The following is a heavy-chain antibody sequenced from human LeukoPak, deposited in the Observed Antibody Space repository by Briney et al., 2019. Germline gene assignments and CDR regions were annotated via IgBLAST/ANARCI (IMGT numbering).Heavy chain of an antibody. CDR2: IDYTGSA. Sequence: SETLSLTCTVSGGSVSSNSYYWSWVRQPPGKGLERIGFIDYTGSANYNPSLKSRVTISLDTSKNQFSVKVMSVTAADTAVYYCARIPVAKTFDYWGQGTLVTVSS. D-gene: IGHD6-19*01. CDR3: ARIPVAKTFDY. V-gene: IGHV4-61*01. J-gene: IGHJ4*02. CDR1: GGSVSSNSYY.